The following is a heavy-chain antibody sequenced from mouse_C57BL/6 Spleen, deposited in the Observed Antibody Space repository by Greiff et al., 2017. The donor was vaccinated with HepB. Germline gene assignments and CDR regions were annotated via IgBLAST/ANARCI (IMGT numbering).Heavy chain of an antibody. CDR1: GYTFTDYN. D-gene: IGHD2-10*02. J-gene: IGHJ4*01. CDR3: ARRGVWLLRYYYAMDY. CDR2: INPNNGGT. V-gene: IGHV1-18*01. Sequence: EVKLVESGPELVKPGASVKIPCKASGYTFTDYNMDWVKQSHGKSLEWIGDINPNNGGTIYNQKFKGKATLTVDKSSSTAYMELRSLTSEDTAVYYCARRGVWLLRYYYAMDYWGQGTSVTVSS.